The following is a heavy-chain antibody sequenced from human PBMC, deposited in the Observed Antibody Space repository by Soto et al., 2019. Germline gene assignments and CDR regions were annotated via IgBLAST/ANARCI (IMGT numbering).Heavy chain of an antibody. CDR3: ARDPSPYTSGWYGIDF. J-gene: IGHJ4*01. CDR2: MSYDGTNK. Sequence: ASGFMFSAYAMLWVRQAPGKGLEWVAAMSYDGTNKYYADSLKGRFTISRDNSKNTLFLQMSSLTADDSAVYYCARDPSPYTSGWYGIDFWGLGTLVTVSS. D-gene: IGHD6-19*01. V-gene: IGHV3-30-3*01. CDR1: GFMFSAYA.